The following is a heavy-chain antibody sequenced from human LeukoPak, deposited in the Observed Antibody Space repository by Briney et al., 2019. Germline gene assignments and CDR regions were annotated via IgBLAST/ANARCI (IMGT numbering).Heavy chain of an antibody. J-gene: IGHJ3*02. V-gene: IGHV4-39*07. D-gene: IGHD3-22*01. CDR2: IYYSGRT. Sequence: SETLSLTCTVSGGSISSSSYYWGWIRQSPGKGLEWIGSIYYSGRTYYSPSLKSRVTISVDTSKNQFSLKLSSVTAADTAVYFGARVRPRITMIVVVMVDAFDIWGQGTMVTVSS. CDR1: GGSISSSSYY. CDR3: ARVRPRITMIVVVMVDAFDI.